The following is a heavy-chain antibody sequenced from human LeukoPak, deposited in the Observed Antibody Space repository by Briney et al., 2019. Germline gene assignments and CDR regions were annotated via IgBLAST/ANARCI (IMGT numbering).Heavy chain of an antibody. V-gene: IGHV1-46*01. Sequence: ASVKVSCKASGYTFTGYYMHWVRQAPGQGLEWMGIINPSGGSTTYAQKFQGRVTMTRDTSTSTVYMELSSLRSEDTAVYYCAKARTGDTDYWGQGTLVTVSS. CDR3: AKARTGDTDY. J-gene: IGHJ4*02. CDR1: GYTFTGYY. D-gene: IGHD7-27*01. CDR2: INPSGGST.